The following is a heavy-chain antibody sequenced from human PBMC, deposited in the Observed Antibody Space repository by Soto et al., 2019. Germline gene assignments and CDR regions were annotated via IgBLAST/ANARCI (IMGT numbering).Heavy chain of an antibody. D-gene: IGHD3-10*01. CDR3: AKTPRSGSKIGYYFDY. V-gene: IGHV3-30*18. Sequence: GGSLRLSCAASGFTFSSYGMHWVRQAPGKGLEWVAVISYDGSNKYYADSVKGRFIISRDSSKNTLYLQMNSLRAEDTAVYYCAKTPRSGSKIGYYFDYWGQGTLVTVSS. CDR1: GFTFSSYG. CDR2: ISYDGSNK. J-gene: IGHJ4*02.